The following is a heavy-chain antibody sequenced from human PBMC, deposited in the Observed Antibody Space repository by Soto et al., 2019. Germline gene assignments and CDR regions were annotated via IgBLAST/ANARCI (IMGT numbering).Heavy chain of an antibody. CDR2: IYYSGST. D-gene: IGHD4-17*01. CDR3: ARQNDYGDDVDY. CDR1: GGSISSYY. Sequence: PSETLSLTCTVSGGSISSYYWSWIRQPPGKGLEWIGYIYYSGSTNYNPSLKSRVTISVDTSKNQFSLKLSSVTAADTAVYYCARQNDYGDDVDYWGQGTLVTVSS. V-gene: IGHV4-59*08. J-gene: IGHJ4*02.